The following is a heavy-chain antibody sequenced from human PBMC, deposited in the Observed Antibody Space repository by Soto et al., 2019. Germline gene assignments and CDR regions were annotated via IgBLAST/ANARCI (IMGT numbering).Heavy chain of an antibody. J-gene: IGHJ4*02. CDR1: GGSVSSGPYH. CDR3: MRSHGAY. CDR2: ISYSGTA. D-gene: IGHD2-8*01. V-gene: IGHV4-61*01. Sequence: QVQLQESGPGLVKTSETLSLTCTVSGGSVSSGPYHWNWVRQPPGKGLEWIGHISYSGTANYNPSPRGRVIMATDTSLIQFCLSLTSVTAADTAVYYCMRSHGAYWGQGARVTVSP.